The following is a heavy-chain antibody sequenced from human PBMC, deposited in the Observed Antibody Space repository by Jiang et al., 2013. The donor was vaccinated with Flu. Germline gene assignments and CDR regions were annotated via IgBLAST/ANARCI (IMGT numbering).Heavy chain of an antibody. CDR3: ARIHTGDIYDSTGYSDY. CDR2: IDWDDDK. J-gene: IGHJ4*02. CDR1: GFSLSTSRMC. V-gene: IGHV2-70*11. Sequence: KPTQTLTLTCTFSGFSLSTSRMCVTWIRQPPGKALEWLARIDWDDDKYYSASLKTRLTISKDTSKNQVVLTMTNMDPVDTATYYCARIHTGDIYDSTGYSDYWGQGILVTVSS. D-gene: IGHD3-22*01.